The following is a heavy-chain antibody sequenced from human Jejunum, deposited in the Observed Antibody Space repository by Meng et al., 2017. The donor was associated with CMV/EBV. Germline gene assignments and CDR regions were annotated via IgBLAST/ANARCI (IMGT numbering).Heavy chain of an antibody. CDR1: VYAFTDYY. CDR2: INPNSGGT. V-gene: IGHV1-2*02. J-gene: IGHJ5*02. D-gene: IGHD5-12*01. Sequence: SVYAFTDYYMHWERQDPGQGLEWMGWINPNSGGTNYAQKFQGRVTMTRDTSITTTFMELSGLRSDDTAVYYCARDGYSTISREGWFDPWGQGILVTVSS. CDR3: ARDGYSTISREGWFDP.